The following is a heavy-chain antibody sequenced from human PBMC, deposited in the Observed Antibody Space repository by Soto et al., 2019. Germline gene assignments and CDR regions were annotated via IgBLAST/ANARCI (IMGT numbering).Heavy chain of an antibody. Sequence: ASVKVSCKASGYTFTSYGISWVRQAPGQGLEWMGWISAYNGNTNYAQKLQGRVTMTTDTSTSTAYMELRSLRSDDTAVYYCASPDPDTAMVTAFLRYYYYGMDVWGQGTTVTV. J-gene: IGHJ6*02. CDR3: ASPDPDTAMVTAFLRYYYYGMDV. CDR2: ISAYNGNT. D-gene: IGHD5-18*01. CDR1: GYTFTSYG. V-gene: IGHV1-18*01.